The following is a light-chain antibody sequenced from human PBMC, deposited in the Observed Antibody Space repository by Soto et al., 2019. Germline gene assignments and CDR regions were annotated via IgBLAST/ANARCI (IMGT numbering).Light chain of an antibody. V-gene: IGKV1-12*01. CDR1: QPISNW. CDR2: VAS. J-gene: IGKJ5*01. Sequence: DIQITQSPSFVSSSVGDRVTITCRAIQPISNWLAWYQQKPGKAPKLLIYVASALHSGVPSRFSGSGSGTEFTLTISSLQPEDFATYYCQQANSFPITFGQGTRLEIK. CDR3: QQANSFPIT.